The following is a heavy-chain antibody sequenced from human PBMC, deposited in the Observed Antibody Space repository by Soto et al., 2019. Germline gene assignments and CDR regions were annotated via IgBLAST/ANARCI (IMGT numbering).Heavy chain of an antibody. D-gene: IGHD1-26*01. CDR1: GGSISSYY. J-gene: IGHJ4*02. V-gene: IGHV4-59*08. CDR2: IYYSGST. CDR3: ARRWGAAFDY. Sequence: QVQLQESGPGLVKPSETLSLTCTVSGGSISSYYWSWIRQPPGKGLEWIGYIYYSGSTNYNPSRQSRVPISVDTSNTQFPLKLSSVTAADTAVYYCARRWGAAFDYWGQGTLVTVSS.